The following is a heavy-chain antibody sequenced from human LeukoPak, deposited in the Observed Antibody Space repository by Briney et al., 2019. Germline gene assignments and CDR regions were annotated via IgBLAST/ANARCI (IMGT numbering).Heavy chain of an antibody. D-gene: IGHD6-19*01. CDR1: GGSISSYY. CDR2: IYYSGST. Sequence: SETLSLTCTVSGGSISSYYWSWIRQPPGKGLEWIGSIYYSGSTYYNPSLKSRVTISVDTSKNQFSLKLSSVTAADTAVYYCARTRAVAGTDFDYWGQGTLVTVSS. V-gene: IGHV4-39*01. CDR3: ARTRAVAGTDFDY. J-gene: IGHJ4*02.